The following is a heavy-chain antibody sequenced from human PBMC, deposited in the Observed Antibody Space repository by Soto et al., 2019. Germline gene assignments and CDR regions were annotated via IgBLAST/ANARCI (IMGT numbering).Heavy chain of an antibody. CDR1: GGSVSSGSYY. CDR2: IYYSGST. J-gene: IGHJ4*02. CDR3: ARYSGYRNNFDY. Sequence: SETLSLTCTVSGGSVSSGSYYWSWIRQPPGKGLEWIGYIYYSGSTNYNPSLKSRVTISVDTSKNQFSLKLSSVTAADTAVYYCARYSGYRNNFDYWGQGTLVTVSS. V-gene: IGHV4-61*01. D-gene: IGHD5-12*01.